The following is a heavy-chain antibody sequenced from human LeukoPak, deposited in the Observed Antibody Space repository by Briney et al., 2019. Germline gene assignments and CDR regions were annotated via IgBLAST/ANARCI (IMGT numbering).Heavy chain of an antibody. V-gene: IGHV3-11*04. J-gene: IGHJ3*02. CDR1: GFTFSNAW. CDR2: ISSGGMAI. CDR3: ARARGYDLGDAFDI. D-gene: IGHD5-12*01. Sequence: GGSLRLSCAASGFTFSNAWMSWVRQAPGKGLEWVSYISSGGMAIYYADSVKGRFTISRDNAKNSLYLQMNSLRAEDTAVYYCARARGYDLGDAFDIWGQGTMVTVSS.